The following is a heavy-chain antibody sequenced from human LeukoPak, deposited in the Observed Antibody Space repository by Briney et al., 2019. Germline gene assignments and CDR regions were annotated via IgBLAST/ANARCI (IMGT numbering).Heavy chain of an antibody. Sequence: GGSLRLSCAASGFSFKNVWMSWVRQAPGKGLEWVGRIKSKTHGGTTDYAAAVKGRFTISRDDSKSTLYLHMNSLKTEDTALYYCTTWNYDILTGYSIWGQGTLVTVSS. CDR2: IKSKTHGGTT. CDR3: TTWNYDILTGYSI. J-gene: IGHJ4*02. V-gene: IGHV3-15*01. CDR1: GFSFKNVW. D-gene: IGHD3-9*01.